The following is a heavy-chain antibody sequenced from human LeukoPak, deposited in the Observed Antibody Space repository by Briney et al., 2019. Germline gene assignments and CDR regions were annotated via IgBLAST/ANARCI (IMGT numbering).Heavy chain of an antibody. CDR1: GDSISSGSYH. J-gene: IGHJ4*02. Sequence: SETLSLTCTVSGDSISSGSYHWSWIRQPAGKGLEWIGRIYTSGSTNYNPSLKSRVTISVDMSKNQFSLKLSSVTATDTAVYYCAREAYCSSTTCYTYFDYWGQGTLVTVSS. D-gene: IGHD2-2*02. V-gene: IGHV4-61*02. CDR2: IYTSGST. CDR3: AREAYCSSTTCYTYFDY.